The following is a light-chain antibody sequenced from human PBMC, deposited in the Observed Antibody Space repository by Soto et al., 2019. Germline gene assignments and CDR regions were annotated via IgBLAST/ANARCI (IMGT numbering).Light chain of an antibody. J-gene: IGKJ1*01. CDR2: GAC. V-gene: IGKV3-15*01. CDR1: QSVSNN. Sequence: EIVMTHSPATLSVSPGERATPSCRASQSVSNNLAWYQQKPGQAPRLLMYGACTREAGIPARFSGSGSGTECTRTISSLQSADFAVYYCQQYNSWARTFGQGTKVDIK. CDR3: QQYNSWART.